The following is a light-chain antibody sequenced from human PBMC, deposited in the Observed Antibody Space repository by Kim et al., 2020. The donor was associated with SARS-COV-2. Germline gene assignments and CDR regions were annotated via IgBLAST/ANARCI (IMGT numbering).Light chain of an antibody. V-gene: IGLV3-1*01. Sequence: SYELTQPPSVSVSPGQTASITCSGDKLGDKYACWYQQKPGQSPVLVIYQDSKRPSGIPEQFSGSDSGNTATLTISGAQAMDEADYYCQAWDSSTANVVFGEGTKLTVL. CDR3: QAWDSSTANVV. CDR2: QDS. J-gene: IGLJ2*01. CDR1: KLGDKY.